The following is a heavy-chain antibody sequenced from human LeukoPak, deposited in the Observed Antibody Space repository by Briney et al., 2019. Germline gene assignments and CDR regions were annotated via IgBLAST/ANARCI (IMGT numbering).Heavy chain of an antibody. D-gene: IGHD3-22*01. CDR1: GFTFSSYA. V-gene: IGHV3-23*01. Sequence: GGSLRLSCAASGFTFSSYAMSWVRQAPGKGLEWVSAISGSGGSTYYADSVKGRFTISRDNSKNTLYLQMNSLRAEDTAVYYCAKAMRYYYDSSGYCLDYWGQGTLVTVSS. J-gene: IGHJ4*02. CDR2: ISGSGGST. CDR3: AKAMRYYYDSSGYCLDY.